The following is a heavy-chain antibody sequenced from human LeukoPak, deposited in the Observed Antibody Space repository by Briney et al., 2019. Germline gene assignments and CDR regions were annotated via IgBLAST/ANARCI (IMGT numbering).Heavy chain of an antibody. CDR1: DGSISSSSYY. Sequence: SETLSLTCTVSDGSISSSSYYWGWIRQPPVKGLEWIGSIYYGSVFYSVSTYYNPSLKSRVTMSGDTSKNQFSLKLSSVTAADTAVYYWARVEEGYGSGRRENYYYYYMDVWGKGTTVTISS. CDR2: IYYGSVFYSVST. V-gene: IGHV4-39*07. J-gene: IGHJ6*03. CDR3: ARVEEGYGSGRRENYYYYYMDV. D-gene: IGHD3-10*01.